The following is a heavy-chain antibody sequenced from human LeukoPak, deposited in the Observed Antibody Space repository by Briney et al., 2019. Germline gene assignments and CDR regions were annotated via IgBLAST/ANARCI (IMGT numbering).Heavy chain of an antibody. Sequence: SETLSLTCTVSGGSISSSSYYWGWIRQPPGRGLEWIGNIYYSGSTYYNPSLKSRVTISVDTSKNQFSLRLSSVTAADTAVYYCARGRYYFDYWGQGTLVTVSS. CDR3: ARGRYYFDY. J-gene: IGHJ4*02. V-gene: IGHV4-39*07. CDR1: GGSISSSSYY. CDR2: IYYSGST.